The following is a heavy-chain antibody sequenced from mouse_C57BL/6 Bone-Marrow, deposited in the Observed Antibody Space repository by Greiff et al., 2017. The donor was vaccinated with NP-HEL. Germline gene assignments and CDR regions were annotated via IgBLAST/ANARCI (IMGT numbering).Heavy chain of an antibody. J-gene: IGHJ4*01. D-gene: IGHD1-1*01. Sequence: VQLKQSGAELVRPGASVKLSCTASGFNIKDYYMHWVKQRPEQGLEWIGRIDPEDGDTEYAPKFQGKATMTADTSSNTAYLQLSSLTSEDTAVYYCTTDTTVVATPYYAMDYWGQGTSVTVSS. V-gene: IGHV14-1*01. CDR3: TTDTTVVATPYYAMDY. CDR2: IDPEDGDT. CDR1: GFNIKDYY.